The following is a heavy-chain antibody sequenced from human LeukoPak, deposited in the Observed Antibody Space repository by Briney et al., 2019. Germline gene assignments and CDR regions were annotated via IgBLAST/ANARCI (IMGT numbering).Heavy chain of an antibody. D-gene: IGHD6-19*01. V-gene: IGHV3-30-3*01. CDR3: ASGKSSGTQEN. Sequence: GGSLRLSCAASGFTFSSYALHWVRQAPGKGLEWVAVISYDGSNKYYADSVKGRFTISRDNSKNTLYLQMNSLRAEDTAVYYCASGKSSGTQENWGQGTLVTVSS. CDR2: ISYDGSNK. CDR1: GFTFSSYA. J-gene: IGHJ4*02.